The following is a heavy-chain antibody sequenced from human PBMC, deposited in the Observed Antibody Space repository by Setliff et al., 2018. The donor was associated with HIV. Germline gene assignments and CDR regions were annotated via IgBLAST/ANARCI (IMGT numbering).Heavy chain of an antibody. Sequence: SETLSLTCSVSGGSISSSSDYWVWIRQPPGKGLEWIGSIYYSGSVYYNPSPQSRVTISVDTPSNQFSLKLSSVTAADTALYYCARQNSGWGVGLYYFDYWGQGTLVTVSS. CDR3: ARQNSGWGVGLYYFDY. V-gene: IGHV4-39*01. CDR2: IYYSGSV. J-gene: IGHJ4*02. D-gene: IGHD6-19*01. CDR1: GGSISSSSDY.